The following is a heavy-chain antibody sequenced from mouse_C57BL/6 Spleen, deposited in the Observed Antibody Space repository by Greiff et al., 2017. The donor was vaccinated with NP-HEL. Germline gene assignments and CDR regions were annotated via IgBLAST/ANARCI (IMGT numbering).Heavy chain of an antibody. CDR2: ILPGSGST. D-gene: IGHD1-1*01. CDR1: GYTFTGYW. J-gene: IGHJ1*03. Sequence: QVQLQQSGAELMKPGASVKLSCKATGYTFTGYWIEWVKQRPGHGLEWIGEILPGSGSTNYNEKFKGKATFTADTSSNTAYMQLSSLTTEDSAIYYCARGEGTTVVATGYFDVWGTGTTVTVSS. V-gene: IGHV1-9*01. CDR3: ARGEGTTVVATGYFDV.